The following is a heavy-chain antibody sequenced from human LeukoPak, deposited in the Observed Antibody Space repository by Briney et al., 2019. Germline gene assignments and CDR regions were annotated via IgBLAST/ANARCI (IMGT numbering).Heavy chain of an antibody. Sequence: GGSLRLSCAASGFTFSSYAMSWVRQAPGKGLEWVSAISGSGGSTYYAGSVKGRFTISRDNSKNTLYLQMNSLRAEDTAVYYCAKDDVWGSYRYPSGTTDWGQRTLVTVSS. D-gene: IGHD3-16*02. V-gene: IGHV3-23*01. CDR1: GFTFSSYA. CDR2: ISGSGGST. J-gene: IGHJ4*02. CDR3: AKDDVWGSYRYPSGTTD.